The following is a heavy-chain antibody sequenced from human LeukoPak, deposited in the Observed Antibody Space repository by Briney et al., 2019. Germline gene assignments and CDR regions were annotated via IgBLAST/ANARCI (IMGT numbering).Heavy chain of an antibody. CDR2: VSYDESSI. V-gene: IGHV3-30*18. CDR1: GXTFSTYG. Sequence: GGSLRLSCAASGXTFSTYGMHWVRQAPGKGLEWVAVVSYDESSIYYADSVKGRLTISRDNSKDTVFLHMNSLRSDDTAVYYCTKAQLPRHEPGNFYFDYWGQGILVTVSS. CDR3: TKAQLPRHEPGNFYFDY. D-gene: IGHD1-14*01. J-gene: IGHJ4*02.